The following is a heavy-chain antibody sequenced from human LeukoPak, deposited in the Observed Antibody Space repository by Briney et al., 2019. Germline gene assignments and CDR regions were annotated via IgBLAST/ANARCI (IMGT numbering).Heavy chain of an antibody. CDR3: ARDNPLYSSGWSLFEAFDI. CDR2: ISSSGSTI. Sequence: GGSLRLSCAASGFTFSSYEMNWVRQAPGKGLEWVSYISSSGSTIYYADSVKGRFTISRDNAKNSLYLQMNSLRAEDTAVYYCARDNPLYSSGWSLFEAFDIWGQGTMVTVSS. J-gene: IGHJ3*02. V-gene: IGHV3-48*03. D-gene: IGHD6-19*01. CDR1: GFTFSSYE.